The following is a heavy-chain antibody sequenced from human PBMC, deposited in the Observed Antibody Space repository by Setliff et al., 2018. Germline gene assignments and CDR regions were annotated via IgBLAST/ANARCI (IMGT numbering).Heavy chain of an antibody. V-gene: IGHV4-34*01. CDR2: SNHSGNT. Sequence: PSETLSLTCAVYGGSFSTYFWSWIRQPPGKGLEWIGESNHSGNTTNHPSLKSRVTISVDTSKNQFSLKLSSVTAADTAVYYCARDNTIVGATDYWGQGTLVTVSS. CDR1: GGSFSTYF. J-gene: IGHJ4*02. D-gene: IGHD1-26*01. CDR3: ARDNTIVGATDY.